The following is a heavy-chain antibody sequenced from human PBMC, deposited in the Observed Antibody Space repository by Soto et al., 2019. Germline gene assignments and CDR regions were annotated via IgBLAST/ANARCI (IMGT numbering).Heavy chain of an antibody. CDR2: ISGSGGST. V-gene: IGHV3-23*01. D-gene: IGHD6-19*01. CDR1: GFTFSSYA. CDR3: AKGGMGQWLVPAYFDY. J-gene: IGHJ4*02. Sequence: GGSLRLSCAASGFTFSSYAMSWVRQAPGKGLEWVSAISGSGGSTYYADSVKGLFTISRDNSKNTLYPQMNSLRAEDTAVYYCAKGGMGQWLVPAYFDYWGQGTLVAVSS.